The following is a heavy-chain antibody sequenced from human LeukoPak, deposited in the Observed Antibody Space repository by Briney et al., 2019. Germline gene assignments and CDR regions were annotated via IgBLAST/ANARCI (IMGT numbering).Heavy chain of an antibody. CDR1: GGSISSYY. CDR3: VAYGSGSYYIPESFDI. Sequence: SETLSLTCTVSGGSISSYYWSWIRQPPGKGLEWIGYIYYSGSTNYNPSLKSRVTISVDTSKNQFSLKLSSVTAADTAVYYCVAYGSGSYYIPESFDIWGQGTMVTVSS. D-gene: IGHD3-10*01. J-gene: IGHJ3*02. V-gene: IGHV4-59*12. CDR2: IYYSGST.